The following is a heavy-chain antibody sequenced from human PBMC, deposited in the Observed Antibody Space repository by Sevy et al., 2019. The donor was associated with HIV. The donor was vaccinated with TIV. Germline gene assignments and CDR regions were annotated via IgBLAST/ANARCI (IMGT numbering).Heavy chain of an antibody. CDR3: ARCSPEHYYGMDV. Sequence: QSQTLSLTCTVSGVSISSYYWSWIRQPPGKGLEWIGYMYYSGRTNYNPSLKSRVTISGDTSKNQFSLKLSSVTAADTAVYYCARCSPEHYYGMDVWGQGTTVTVSS. J-gene: IGHJ6*02. D-gene: IGHD2-15*01. CDR2: MYYSGRT. V-gene: IGHV4-59*01. CDR1: GVSISSYY.